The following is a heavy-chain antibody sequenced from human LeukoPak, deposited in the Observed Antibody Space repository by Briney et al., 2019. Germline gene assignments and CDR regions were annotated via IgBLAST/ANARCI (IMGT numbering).Heavy chain of an antibody. J-gene: IGHJ6*03. D-gene: IGHD4-23*01. V-gene: IGHV4-39*01. CDR3: ARSVGNYNYYYMDV. Sequence: SETLSLTCTVSGGSISSSSYYWGWIRQPPGKGLEWIGSIYYSGSTYYNPSLKSRVTISVDTSKNQFSLKLSSVTAADTAVYYCARSVGNYNYYYMDVWGKGTTVTVSS. CDR2: IYYSGST. CDR1: GGSISSSSYY.